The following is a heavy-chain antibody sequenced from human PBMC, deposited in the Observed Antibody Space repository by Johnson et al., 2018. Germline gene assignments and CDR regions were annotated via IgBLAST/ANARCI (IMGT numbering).Heavy chain of an antibody. Sequence: QVQLVQSGAEVKKPGSSVKVSCKASGGIFSSYAIIWVRQAPGQGLEWMGGIIPIFNTPNYAQKFQGRVTISADESTTTAYMELSSLRSEDTAVYYWSKDGLDGSGYPEGSDIWGLGTMVTVSS. CDR2: IIPIFNTP. V-gene: IGHV1-69*01. D-gene: IGHD3-22*01. J-gene: IGHJ3*02. CDR1: GGIFSSYA. CDR3: SKDGLDGSGYPEGSDI.